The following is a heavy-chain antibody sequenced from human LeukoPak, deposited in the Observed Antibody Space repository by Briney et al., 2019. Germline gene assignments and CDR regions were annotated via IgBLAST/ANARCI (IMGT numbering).Heavy chain of an antibody. CDR2: IYYSGST. CDR3: ARFTWFLPTR. V-gene: IGHV4-39*01. CDR1: GGSISSSSYY. J-gene: IGHJ4*02. D-gene: IGHD3-22*01. Sequence: SETLSLPCTVSGGSISSSSYYWGWIRQPPGKGLEWIGSIYYSGSTYYNPSLKSRVTISVDTSKNQFSLKLSSVTAADTAVYYCARFTWFLPTRWGQGTLVTVSS.